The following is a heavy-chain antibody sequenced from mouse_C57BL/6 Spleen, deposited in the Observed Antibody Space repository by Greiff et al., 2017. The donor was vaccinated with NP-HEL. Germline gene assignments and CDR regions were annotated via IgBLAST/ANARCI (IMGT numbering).Heavy chain of an antibody. J-gene: IGHJ1*03. V-gene: IGHV5-4*03. D-gene: IGHD1-1*01. CDR3: ARGGYYYGSSYEYFDV. CDR2: ISDGGSYT. Sequence: EVMLVESGGGLVKPGGSLKLSCAASGFTFSSYAMSWVRQTPEKRLEWVATISDGGSYTYYPDNVKGRFTISRDNAKNNLYLQMSHLKSEDTAMYYCARGGYYYGSSYEYFDVWGTGTTVTVSS. CDR1: GFTFSSYA.